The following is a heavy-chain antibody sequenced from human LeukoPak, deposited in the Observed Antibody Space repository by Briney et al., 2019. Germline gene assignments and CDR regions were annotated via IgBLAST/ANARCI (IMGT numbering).Heavy chain of an antibody. J-gene: IGHJ4*02. CDR3: AGVNGITVAAIIDY. CDR2: INPNSGGS. D-gene: IGHD6-19*01. Sequence: ASVKVSCKASGCTFTGYYIHWVRQAPGQGLEWMGWINPNSGGSNYAQKFQGRVTMTRDTSISTAYMELSRLRFDDTAVYYCAGVNGITVAAIIDYWGQGTLVTVSS. V-gene: IGHV1-2*02. CDR1: GCTFTGYY.